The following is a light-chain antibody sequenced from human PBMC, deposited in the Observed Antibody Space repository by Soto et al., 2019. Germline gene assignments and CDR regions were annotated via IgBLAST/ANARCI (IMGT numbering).Light chain of an antibody. CDR3: QQRSIWPIT. J-gene: IGKJ5*01. CDR2: DAS. Sequence: VVTLSPPTLSLSPEERATLSCRASQSVSSYLAWYQQKPGQAPRLLIYDASNRATGIPARFSGSGSGTDFTLTISSLDPEDFAVYYCQQRSIWPITFGHGTRLEIK. CDR1: QSVSSY. V-gene: IGKV3-11*01.